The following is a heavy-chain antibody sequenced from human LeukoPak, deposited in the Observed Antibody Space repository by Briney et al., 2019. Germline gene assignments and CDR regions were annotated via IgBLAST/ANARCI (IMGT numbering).Heavy chain of an antibody. Sequence: ASVKVSCKASRSTFTGYYVHWVRQAPGQGLEWMGWINPNSGGTNYAQKFQGWVTMTRDTSISTAYMELSRLRSDDTAVYYCARDGDCSSTSCYTFDYWGQGTLVTVSS. J-gene: IGHJ4*02. CDR2: INPNSGGT. CDR3: ARDGDCSSTSCYTFDY. CDR1: RSTFTGYY. D-gene: IGHD2-2*02. V-gene: IGHV1-2*04.